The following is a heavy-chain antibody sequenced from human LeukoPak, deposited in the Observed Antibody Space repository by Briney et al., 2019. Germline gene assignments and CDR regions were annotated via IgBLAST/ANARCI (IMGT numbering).Heavy chain of an antibody. J-gene: IGHJ4*02. Sequence: SQTLSLTCAISGDSVSSSSSAWSWIRQSPSRGLEWLGRAYYRSKWHIDYAESVKSRITINPDTSKNECSLQLNSVTPEDTAVYYCARNLRPDFDYWGQGTLVTVSS. V-gene: IGHV6-1*01. CDR1: GDSVSSSSSA. CDR3: ARNLRPDFDY. CDR2: AYYRSKWHI.